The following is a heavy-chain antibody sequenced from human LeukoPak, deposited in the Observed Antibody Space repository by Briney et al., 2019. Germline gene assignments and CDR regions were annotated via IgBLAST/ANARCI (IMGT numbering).Heavy chain of an antibody. D-gene: IGHD3-9*01. CDR3: ARVRLNDILTGYYTGAYYFDY. CDR2: ISSSGGGT. CDR1: GFTFSSYA. V-gene: IGHV3-23*01. Sequence: GGSLRLSCAAFGFTFSSYAMSWVRQAPGKGLEWVSAISSSGGGTYYADSVKGRFTISRDNAKNSLYLQMNSLRAEDTAVYYCARVRLNDILTGYYTGAYYFDYWGQGTLVTVSS. J-gene: IGHJ4*02.